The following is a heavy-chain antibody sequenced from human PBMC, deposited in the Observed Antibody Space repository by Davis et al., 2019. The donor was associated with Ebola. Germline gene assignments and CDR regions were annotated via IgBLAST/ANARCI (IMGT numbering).Heavy chain of an antibody. V-gene: IGHV4-34*01. D-gene: IGHD3-10*01. CDR3: ARGRRVYYGSGSNYYYYYGMDV. J-gene: IGHJ6*02. CDR1: GGSISSYY. Sequence: SETLSLTCTVSGGSISSYYWSWIRQPPGKGLEWIGEINHSGSTNYNPSLKSRVTISVDTSKNQFSLKLSSVTAADTAVYYCARGRRVYYGSGSNYYYYYGMDVWGQGTTVTVSS. CDR2: INHSGST.